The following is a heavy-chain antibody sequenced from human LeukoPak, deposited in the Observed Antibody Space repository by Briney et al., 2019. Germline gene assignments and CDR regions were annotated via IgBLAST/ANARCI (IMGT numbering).Heavy chain of an antibody. J-gene: IGHJ4*02. V-gene: IGHV3-66*01. CDR2: ISTDDET. Sequence: GGSLRLSCVAAGISVSSNHITWVRQAPGKGLEWISLISTDDETHYADSVKGRFTVSRDTSKNTVYLQMNSLRAEDTAVYYCGRETASKYYYDTGGYSDYWGQGTLVTVSS. D-gene: IGHD3-22*01. CDR3: GRETASKYYYDTGGYSDY. CDR1: GISVSSNH.